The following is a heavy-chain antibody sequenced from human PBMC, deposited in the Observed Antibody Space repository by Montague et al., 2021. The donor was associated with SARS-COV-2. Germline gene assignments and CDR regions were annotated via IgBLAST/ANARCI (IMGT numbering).Heavy chain of an antibody. V-gene: IGHV4-39*01. J-gene: IGHJ5*02. D-gene: IGHD2-15*01. CDR3: TGQRWRGRFDP. CDR1: GGSVYSNADHLNSDY. Sequence: SDTLSLTCDVSGGSVYSNADHLNSDYWAWVRQSPGRGLEWIGSVXWRGQTWQNPSLRGRLTMSVDTSKSSVSLRLTSVTAADTAMYYCTGQRWRGRFDPWGLGTLVIVSS. CDR2: VXWRGQT.